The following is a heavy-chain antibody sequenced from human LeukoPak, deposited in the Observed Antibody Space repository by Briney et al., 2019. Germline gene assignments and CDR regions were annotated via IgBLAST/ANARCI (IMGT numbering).Heavy chain of an antibody. J-gene: IGHJ6*02. V-gene: IGHV3-74*01. CDR1: GFTFSSSW. CDR2: IKTDGSTT. CDR3: ARDRWELLSNSYHYCGLDV. D-gene: IGHD2-15*01. Sequence: QPGGSLRLSCAVSGFTFSSSWMHWVRQAPGKGLVWVSHIKTDGSTTAYADSVKGRFTISRDNAKNSLYLQMNSLRAEDTAVYYCARDRWELLSNSYHYCGLDVWGQGATVTVSS.